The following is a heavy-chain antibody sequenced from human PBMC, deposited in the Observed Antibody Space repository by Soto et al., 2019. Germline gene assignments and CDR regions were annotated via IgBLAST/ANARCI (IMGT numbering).Heavy chain of an antibody. J-gene: IGHJ4*02. CDR3: ARVRLRRDCLERRPNHFDY. CDR2: ISTYNGNT. D-gene: IGHD1-1*01. Sequence: QVQLVQSGTEVKKPGASVKISCKTSGYTFTTYGISWVRQAPGQGLEWMAWISTYNGNTNYAQKLQGRVTVTTDTSTSTAYMDLRRLRSDDTAVYYCARVRLRRDCLERRPNHFDYWGQGTLVTVSS. CDR1: GYTFTTYG. V-gene: IGHV1-18*01.